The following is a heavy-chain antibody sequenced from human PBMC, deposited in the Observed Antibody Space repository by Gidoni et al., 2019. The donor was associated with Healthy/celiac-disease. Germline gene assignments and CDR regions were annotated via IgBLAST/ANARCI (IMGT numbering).Heavy chain of an antibody. CDR2: INPSGGST. CDR1: GSTFTSYY. Sequence: QVQLVQSGAEVKKPGASVTVSCKASGSTFTSYYMHWVRQAPGQGLEWMGIINPSGGSTSYAQKFQGRVTMTRDTSTSTVYMELSSLRSEDTAVYYCARGGSGLRFLEWLSDFDYWGQGTLVTVSS. D-gene: IGHD3-3*01. J-gene: IGHJ4*02. CDR3: ARGGSGLRFLEWLSDFDY. V-gene: IGHV1-46*01.